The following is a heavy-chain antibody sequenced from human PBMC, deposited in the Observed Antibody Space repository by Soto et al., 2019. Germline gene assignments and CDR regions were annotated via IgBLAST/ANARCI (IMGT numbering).Heavy chain of an antibody. V-gene: IGHV1-18*04. CDR2: ISGYNGDT. Sequence: ASVKVYCKASGYTFAGYGISWLRQAPGQGIEWMGRISGYNGDTNYTPKVQGRVTMTSDKSTSTAYMGRRSLTSDNTAVYYCGRSNNYDSLDHCGQGPLVTVYS. J-gene: IGHJ4*02. CDR3: GRSNNYDSLDH. CDR1: GYTFAGYG. D-gene: IGHD3-22*01.